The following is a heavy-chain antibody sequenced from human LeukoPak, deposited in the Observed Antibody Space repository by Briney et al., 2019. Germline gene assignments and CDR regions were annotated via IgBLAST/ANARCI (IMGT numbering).Heavy chain of an antibody. CDR2: MNPNSGNT. V-gene: IGHV1-8*03. J-gene: IGHJ6*03. CDR3: ARVRADTAMARIYYYYYYYMDV. Sequence: ASVKVSCKASGYTFTSYDINWVRQATGQGLEWMGWMNPNSGNTGYAQKFQGRVTITRNTSISTAYMELSSLRSEDTAVYYCARVRADTAMARIYYYYYYYMDVWGKGTTVTVSS. D-gene: IGHD5-18*01. CDR1: GYTFTSYD.